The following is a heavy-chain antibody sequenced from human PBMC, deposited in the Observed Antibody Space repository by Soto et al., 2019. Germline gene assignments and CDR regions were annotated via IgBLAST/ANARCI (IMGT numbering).Heavy chain of an antibody. D-gene: IGHD3-16*02. V-gene: IGHV3-30*18. CDR2: ISYDESHK. J-gene: IGHJ3*01. Sequence: QVQRLESGGGVVQPGRSLRLSCAASGFTFSSYGTHWVRQAPGKGLEWVAHISYDESHKYYADSVKGRFTLSRDNSKNTLYLQMNSLRAEDTAVYYCAKEQTLRFGELSLLYAAFDLWGHGTMVTVSS. CDR1: GFTFSSYG. CDR3: AKEQTLRFGELSLLYAAFDL.